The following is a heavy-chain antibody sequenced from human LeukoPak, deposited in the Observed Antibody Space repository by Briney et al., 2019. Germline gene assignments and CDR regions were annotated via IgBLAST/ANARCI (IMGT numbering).Heavy chain of an antibody. CDR3: ASFYGSGNYYGMDV. Sequence: GGSLRLSCAASGFTFSSYAIHWVRQAPGKGLEWVAVISYDGSNKYYADSVKGRFTISRDNSKNTLYLQMNSLRAEDTAVYYCASFYGSGNYYGMDVWGKGTTVTVSS. D-gene: IGHD3-10*01. CDR1: GFTFSSYA. V-gene: IGHV3-30*04. CDR2: ISYDGSNK. J-gene: IGHJ6*04.